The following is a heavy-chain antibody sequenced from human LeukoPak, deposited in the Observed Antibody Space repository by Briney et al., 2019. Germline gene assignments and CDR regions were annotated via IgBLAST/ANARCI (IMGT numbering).Heavy chain of an antibody. CDR3: ARGQQLVEFDF. CDR1: GFTFSSSW. V-gene: IGHV3-7*01. CDR2: IKEDGSEK. J-gene: IGHJ4*02. D-gene: IGHD6-13*01. Sequence: GGSLRLSCAASGFTFSSSWMSWVRQAPGKGLEWVANIKEDGSEKYYVDSVKDRFTISRDNAKNSLYLQMNSLRAEDTAVYYCARGQQLVEFDFWGQGSLVTVSS.